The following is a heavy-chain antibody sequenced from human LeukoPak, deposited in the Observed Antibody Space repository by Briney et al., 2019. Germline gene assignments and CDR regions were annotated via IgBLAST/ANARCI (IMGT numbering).Heavy chain of an antibody. J-gene: IGHJ5*02. CDR3: ARELVSLSPSFDP. CDR1: GGTFSSYA. Sequence: ASVKVSCKASGGTFSSYAISWVRQAPGQGLEWMGRIIPILGIANYAQKFQGRVTITADKSTSTAYMELSSLRSEDTAVYYCARELVSLSPSFDPWGQGTLVTVSS. CDR2: IIPILGIA. V-gene: IGHV1-69*04. D-gene: IGHD1-14*01.